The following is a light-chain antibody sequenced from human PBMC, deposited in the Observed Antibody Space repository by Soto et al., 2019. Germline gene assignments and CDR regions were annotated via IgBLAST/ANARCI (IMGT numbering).Light chain of an antibody. Sequence: DIQMTQSPSSLSASVGDTVTITCRASQGIRNDLGWYQQKPGKAPKSLIYAASSLQSGVPSRFSGSGSGTGFTLTISRLEPEDFAVYYCQHYDTSSWTFGQGTKVDIK. CDR1: QGIRND. J-gene: IGKJ1*01. CDR2: AAS. V-gene: IGKV1-17*01. CDR3: QHYDTSSWT.